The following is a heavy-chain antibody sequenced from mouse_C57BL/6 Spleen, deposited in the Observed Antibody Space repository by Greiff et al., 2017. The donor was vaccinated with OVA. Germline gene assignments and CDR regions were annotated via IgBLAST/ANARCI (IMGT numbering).Heavy chain of an antibody. Sequence: QVQLKQPGAELVRPGTSVKLSCKASGYTFTSYWMHWVKQRPGQGLEWIGVIDPSDSYTNYNQKFKGKATLTVDTSSSTAYMQLSSLTSEDSAVYYCARLDITTVVSKDYWGQGTTLTVSS. CDR1: GYTFTSYW. D-gene: IGHD1-1*01. CDR2: IDPSDSYT. CDR3: ARLDITTVVSKDY. V-gene: IGHV1-59*01. J-gene: IGHJ2*01.